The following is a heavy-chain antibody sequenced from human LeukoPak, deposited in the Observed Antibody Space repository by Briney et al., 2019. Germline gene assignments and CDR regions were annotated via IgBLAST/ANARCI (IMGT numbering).Heavy chain of an antibody. CDR3: TTARMYNGNYNYYYGMDV. D-gene: IGHD1-14*01. CDR1: GFTFSNYA. CDR2: ISYDGSNK. V-gene: IGHV3-33*08. J-gene: IGHJ6*02. Sequence: QSGGSLRLSCAASGFTFSNYAIHWVRQAPGKGLEWVAVISYDGSNKYYADSVKGRFTISRDNSKNTVYLQMSSLKTEDTAVYYCTTARMYNGNYNYYYGMDVWGQGTSVTVSS.